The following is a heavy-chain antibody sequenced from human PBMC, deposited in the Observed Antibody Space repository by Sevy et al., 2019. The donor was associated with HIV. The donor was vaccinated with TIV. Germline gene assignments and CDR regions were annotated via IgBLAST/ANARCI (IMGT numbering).Heavy chain of an antibody. CDR3: ARQSGGRAVGEPKYNWFDP. Sequence: ASVKVSCKASGGTFSSYAISWVRQAPGQGLEWMGGIIPIFGTANYAQKFQGRVTITADESTGTAYMELRSLRSEDTAVYYCARQSGGRAVGEPKYNWFDPWGQGTLVTVSS. V-gene: IGHV1-69*13. D-gene: IGHD3-10*01. CDR2: IIPIFGTA. J-gene: IGHJ5*02. CDR1: GGTFSSYA.